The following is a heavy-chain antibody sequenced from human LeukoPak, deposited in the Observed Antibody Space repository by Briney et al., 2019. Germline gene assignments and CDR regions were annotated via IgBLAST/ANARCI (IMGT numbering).Heavy chain of an antibody. CDR1: GGSISSSSYY. V-gene: IGHV4-61*05. Sequence: PSETLSLTCTVSGGSISSSSYYWGWIRQPPGKGLEWIGYIYYSVSTNYNPSLKSRVTMSVDKSKNHFSLKLSSVTAADTAVYYCAAARGIRYYFDYWGQGTLFTVSS. CDR2: IYYSVST. D-gene: IGHD3-16*01. J-gene: IGHJ4*02. CDR3: AAARGIRYYFDY.